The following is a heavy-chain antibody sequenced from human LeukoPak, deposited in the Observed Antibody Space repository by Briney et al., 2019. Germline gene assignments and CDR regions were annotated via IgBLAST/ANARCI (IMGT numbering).Heavy chain of an antibody. CDR3: ARDRRYGYYFDY. CDR1: GFIFSSYW. J-gene: IGHJ4*02. CDR2: IKQDGNEK. V-gene: IGHV3-7*01. D-gene: IGHD5-18*01. Sequence: GGSLRLSCAASGFIFSSYWMSWVRQAPGKGLEWVANIKQDGNEKYSVDSVKGRFTISRDNAKNSLYLQMNSLRAEDTAVYYCARDRRYGYYFDYWGQGILVTVSS.